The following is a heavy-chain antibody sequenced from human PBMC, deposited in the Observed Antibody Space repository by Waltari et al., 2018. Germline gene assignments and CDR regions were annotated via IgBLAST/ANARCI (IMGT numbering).Heavy chain of an antibody. CDR3: AKSRGFEY. CDR1: GFTFSRSW. D-gene: IGHD2-2*01. CDR2: VNYDGRQT. J-gene: IGHJ4*02. Sequence: EVQLVESGGGLVQPGGSLRLSCGASGFTFSRSWMSWVRQTPGEGLGWVDKVNYDGRQTYYVDCVEGRFTISRDNAENSVYLQMNSLRGEDTAVYYGAKSRGFEYWGQGALITVSS. V-gene: IGHV3-7*01.